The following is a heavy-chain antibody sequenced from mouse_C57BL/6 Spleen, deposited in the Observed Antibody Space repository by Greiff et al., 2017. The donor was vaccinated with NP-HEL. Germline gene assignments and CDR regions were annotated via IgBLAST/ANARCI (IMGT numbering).Heavy chain of an antibody. CDR2: IWTGGGT. V-gene: IGHV2-9-1*01. Sequence: QVQLQQSGPGLVAPSQSLSITCTVSGFSLTSYAISWVRQPPGQGLEWLGVIWTGGGTNYNSALKSGLSISKDNSKSQVFLKMNSLQTDDTARYYCARSGYGSSYDFDYWGQGTTLTVSS. J-gene: IGHJ2*01. CDR1: GFSLTSYA. CDR3: ARSGYGSSYDFDY. D-gene: IGHD1-1*01.